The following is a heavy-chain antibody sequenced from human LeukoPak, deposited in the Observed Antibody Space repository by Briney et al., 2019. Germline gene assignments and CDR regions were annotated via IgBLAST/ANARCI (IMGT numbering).Heavy chain of an antibody. D-gene: IGHD1-26*01. V-gene: IGHV1-18*04. J-gene: IGHJ4*02. Sequence: ASVKVSCKASGYTFTGYYMHWVRQAPGQGLEWMGWISAYNGNTNYAQKLQGRATMTTDTSTSTAYMELRSLRSDDTAVYYCARGQSGSYDYWGQGTLVTASS. CDR1: GYTFTGYY. CDR3: ARGQSGSYDY. CDR2: ISAYNGNT.